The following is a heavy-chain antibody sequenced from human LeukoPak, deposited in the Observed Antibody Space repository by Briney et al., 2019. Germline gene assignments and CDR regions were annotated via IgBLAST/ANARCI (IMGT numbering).Heavy chain of an antibody. D-gene: IGHD3-10*01. J-gene: IGHJ5*02. CDR1: GASFTSYY. CDR3: ARDSGTTGEVKFDP. CDR2: IYASGST. Sequence: SETLSLTCTVSGASFTSYYWSWIRQPAGKGLEWIGRIYASGSTTYNPSLKSRVTMAVDTSKTQFSLKLSSVTAADTAVYYCARDSGTTGEVKFDPWGQGTLVTVSA. V-gene: IGHV4-4*07.